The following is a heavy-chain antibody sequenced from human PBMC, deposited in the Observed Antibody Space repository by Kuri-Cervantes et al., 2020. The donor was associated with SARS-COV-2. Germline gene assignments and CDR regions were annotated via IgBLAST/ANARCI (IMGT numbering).Heavy chain of an antibody. Sequence: GGFLRPSCAAFGFTFSSYSMNWVRQAPGKGLEWVPSISSSSSYIYYADSVKSRFTISRDNAKNSLYLQMNSLRAEDKAVYYCARDYGDYWGQGTMVTVSS. D-gene: IGHD4-17*01. CDR3: ARDYGDY. V-gene: IGHV3-21*01. J-gene: IGHJ4*03. CDR2: ISSSSSYI. CDR1: GFTFSSYS.